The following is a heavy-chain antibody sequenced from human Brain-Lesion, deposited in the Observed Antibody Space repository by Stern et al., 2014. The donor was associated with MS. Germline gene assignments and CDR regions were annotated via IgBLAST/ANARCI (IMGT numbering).Heavy chain of an antibody. Sequence: QVQLVDSGPGLVKPSQTLSLSCTVSGGSISSGGYYWSWIRQPAGKGLEWIGRIFNRGSPSYNPPLQSRGTIAIEPPQHHSVLGLNSMTAADTAVYYCARGRVVPGFQYYATDVWGQGTTVIVSS. V-gene: IGHV4-61*02. D-gene: IGHD2-2*01. CDR2: IFNRGSP. CDR1: GGSISSGGYY. J-gene: IGHJ6*02. CDR3: ARGRVVPGFQYYATDV.